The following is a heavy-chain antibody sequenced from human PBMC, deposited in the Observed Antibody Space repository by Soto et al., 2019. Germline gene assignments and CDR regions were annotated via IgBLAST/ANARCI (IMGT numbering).Heavy chain of an antibody. CDR1: GGSFSGYY. CDR2: INHSGST. CDR3: ARGGLAFYDKLRYFDWLSRRWGMDV. V-gene: IGHV4-34*01. Sequence: PSETLSLTCAVYGGSFSGYYWSWIRQPPGKGLEWIGEINHSGSTNYNPSLKSRVTISVDTSKNQFSLKLSSVTAADTAVYYCARGGLAFYDKLRYFDWLSRRWGMDVWGQGTTVTVS. D-gene: IGHD3-9*01. J-gene: IGHJ6*02.